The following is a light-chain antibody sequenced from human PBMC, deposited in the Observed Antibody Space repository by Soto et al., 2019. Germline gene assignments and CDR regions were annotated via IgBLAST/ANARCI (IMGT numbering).Light chain of an antibody. CDR3: LLCYSDARPV. V-gene: IGLV7-46*01. J-gene: IGLJ3*02. Sequence: QAVVTQEPSLTVSPGGTVTLTCGSSTGTVTSGHYPYWFQQKPGQSPRTLIYDTGIRHSWTPARFSGSLLGGKAALTLSGAQPEDEAEYDCLLCYSDARPVFGGGTKLTVL. CDR1: TGTVTSGHY. CDR2: DTG.